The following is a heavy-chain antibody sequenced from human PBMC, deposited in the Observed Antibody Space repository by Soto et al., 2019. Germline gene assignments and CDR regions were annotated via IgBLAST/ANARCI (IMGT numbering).Heavy chain of an antibody. J-gene: IGHJ4*02. CDR3: ARSRTLGYCSSTSCYTRGGFDY. CDR2: IYTSGST. D-gene: IGHD2-2*02. CDR1: GGSISSYY. Sequence: QVQLQESGPGLVKPSETLSLTCTVSGGSISSYYWSWIRQPAGKGLEWIGRIYTSGSTNYNPSLNSRVTMSVDTSKNQFSLKLSSVTAADTAVYYCARSRTLGYCSSTSCYTRGGFDYWGQGTLVTVSS. V-gene: IGHV4-4*07.